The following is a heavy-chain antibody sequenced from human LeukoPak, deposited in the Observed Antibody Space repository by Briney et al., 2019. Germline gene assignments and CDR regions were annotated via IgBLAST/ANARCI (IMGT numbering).Heavy chain of an antibody. D-gene: IGHD2-2*01. CDR1: GFTFSSYA. CDR2: ITGSGGSA. Sequence: GGSLRLSCAASGFTFSSYAMSWVRQAPGKGLEWVSTITGSGGSAYYADSVKGRFTISRDNSKNTLYLQMNSLRAEDTAVYYCAMLDIVVVPAADSDAFDIWGQGTMVTVSS. V-gene: IGHV3-23*01. J-gene: IGHJ3*02. CDR3: AMLDIVVVPAADSDAFDI.